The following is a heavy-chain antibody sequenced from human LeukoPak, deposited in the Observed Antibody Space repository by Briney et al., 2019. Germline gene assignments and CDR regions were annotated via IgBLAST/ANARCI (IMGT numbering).Heavy chain of an antibody. CDR1: GYTFTGYY. CDR3: ARSSGYTPYYYMDV. J-gene: IGHJ6*03. V-gene: IGHV1-2*02. Sequence: GASVKVSCKASGYTFTGYYMHWVRQAPGQGLEWMGWINPNSGGTNYAQKLQGRVTMTTDTSTSTAYMELRSLRSDDTAVYYCARSSGYTPYYYMDVWGKGTTVTISS. D-gene: IGHD3-3*01. CDR2: INPNSGGT.